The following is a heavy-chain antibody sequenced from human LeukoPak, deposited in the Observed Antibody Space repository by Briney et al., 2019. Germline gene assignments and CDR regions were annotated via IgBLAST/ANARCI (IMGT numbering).Heavy chain of an antibody. CDR2: IGTAGDT. V-gene: IGHV3-13*01. D-gene: IGHD3-22*01. Sequence: GGSLGLSCAASGFTFSSYDMHWVRQATGKGLGWVSAIGTAGDTYYPGSVKGRFTISRDNAKNSLFLQMNSLRAEDTAVYYCARLRYDSSGYYSIYDYWGQGALVTVSS. CDR3: ARLRYDSSGYYSIYDY. CDR1: GFTFSSYD. J-gene: IGHJ4*02.